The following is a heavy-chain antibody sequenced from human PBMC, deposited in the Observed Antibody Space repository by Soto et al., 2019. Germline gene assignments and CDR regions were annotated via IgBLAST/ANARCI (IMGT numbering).Heavy chain of an antibody. Sequence: GGSLRLSCAASGFTVSNNYMTWVRQAPGKGLYCVSVIYSGGTTYYADSVKGRFTISRDNSKNTLYLQMNSLRAEDTAVYYCAKVGLARLSFDSWSQGTLVTVSS. CDR1: GFTVSNNY. V-gene: IGHV3-66*01. CDR2: IYSGGTT. J-gene: IGHJ4*02. CDR3: AKVGLARLSFDS.